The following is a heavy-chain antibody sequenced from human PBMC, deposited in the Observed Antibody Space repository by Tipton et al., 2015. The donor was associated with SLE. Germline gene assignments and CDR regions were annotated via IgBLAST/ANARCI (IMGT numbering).Heavy chain of an antibody. CDR1: GGSISRGGYY. J-gene: IGHJ4*02. D-gene: IGHD3-10*02. CDR3: ARGGGAAYVPLDY. V-gene: IGHV4-31*03. Sequence: TLSLTCTVSGGSISRGGYYWSWIRQHPGKGLEWIGYIYYSGSTYYNPSLKSRVTISVDTSKNQFSLKLSSVTAADTAVYYCARGGGAAYVPLDYWGQGTLVTVSS. CDR2: IYYSGST.